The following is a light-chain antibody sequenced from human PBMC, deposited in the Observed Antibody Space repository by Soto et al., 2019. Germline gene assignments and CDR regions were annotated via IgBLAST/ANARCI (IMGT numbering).Light chain of an antibody. CDR1: QSVSSSY. CDR3: QQSYSTLT. J-gene: IGKJ5*01. CDR2: GAS. Sequence: EIVFTQSPVTLSLSRGERATLSCRASQSVSSSYLAWYQQKPGQAPRLLIYGASSRATGLPDRFSGSGSGTDFTLTISSLQPEDFATYYCQQSYSTLTFGQGTRLEIK. V-gene: IGKV3-20*01.